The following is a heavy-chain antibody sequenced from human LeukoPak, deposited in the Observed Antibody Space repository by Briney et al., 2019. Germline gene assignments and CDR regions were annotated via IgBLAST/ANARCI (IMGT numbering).Heavy chain of an antibody. D-gene: IGHD3-10*01. CDR1: GGSISSGGYS. J-gene: IGHJ4*01. Sequence: SQTLSLTCAVSGGSISSGGYSWSWIRQPPGKGLEWIGYIYHSGSTYYNPSLKSRVTISVDRSKNQFSLKLSSVTAADTAVYYCARGTVVRGAIDYWGHGTLVTVSS. CDR2: IYHSGST. V-gene: IGHV4-30-2*01. CDR3: ARGTVVRGAIDY.